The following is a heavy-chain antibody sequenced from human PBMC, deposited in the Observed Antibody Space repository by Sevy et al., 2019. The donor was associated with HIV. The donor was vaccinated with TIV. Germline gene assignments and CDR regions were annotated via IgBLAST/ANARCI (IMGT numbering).Heavy chain of an antibody. Sequence: GGSLRLSCAASGFTFSYYSLTWVRQAPGKGLEWVSSISSAGSFIYYADSVKGRFTISRDSAKSSLYLQMNSLGVEDTAVYYCARDEGASHYTLGKLDYWGQGTLVTVSS. D-gene: IGHD1-26*01. CDR1: GFTFSYYS. V-gene: IGHV3-21*06. CDR2: ISSAGSFI. CDR3: ARDEGASHYTLGKLDY. J-gene: IGHJ4*02.